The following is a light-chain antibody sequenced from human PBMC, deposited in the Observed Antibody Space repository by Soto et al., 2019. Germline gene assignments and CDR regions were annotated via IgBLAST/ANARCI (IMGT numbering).Light chain of an antibody. V-gene: IGKV3-11*01. Sequence: ELVLTQSPATLSLSPGERATLSCRASQSLNKYLALYQHKPGQEPRLLIYDAFHRAYGLPARFSGSGSGTDFILTISTLEREDFAVYYCQQRSNLRVTFGGGTKVEIK. CDR2: DAF. CDR1: QSLNKY. CDR3: QQRSNLRVT. J-gene: IGKJ4*01.